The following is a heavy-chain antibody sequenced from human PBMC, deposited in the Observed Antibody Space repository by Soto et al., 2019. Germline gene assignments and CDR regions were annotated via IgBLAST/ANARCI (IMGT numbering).Heavy chain of an antibody. CDR1: GFTFSSYA. Sequence: EVQLLESGGGLVQPGGSLSLSCAASGFTFSSYAMSWVRQAPGKGLEWVSAISGRGADTYYADSVKRRFTISRDKSKSTLYMQMDSLRAEDPALYYCAKDEYFSGWNAASSFDSWGQGTLVTVPS. J-gene: IGHJ4*02. CDR3: AKDEYFSGWNAASSFDS. D-gene: IGHD6-25*01. CDR2: ISGRGADT. V-gene: IGHV3-23*01.